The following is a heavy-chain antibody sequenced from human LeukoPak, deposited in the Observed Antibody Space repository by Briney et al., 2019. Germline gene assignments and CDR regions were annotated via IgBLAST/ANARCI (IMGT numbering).Heavy chain of an antibody. CDR2: IYPGGSDT. CDR1: GYSFTSYW. Sequence: GESLNISCKGSGYSFTSYWIGWVRQMPGKGLEWMGIIYPGGSDTRYSPSFQGQVTISADKSICTAYLQWSSLKASDTAMYYCARLPLSAVAEYYFDYWGQGTLVSVSS. CDR3: ARLPLSAVAEYYFDY. D-gene: IGHD6-19*01. V-gene: IGHV5-51*01. J-gene: IGHJ4*02.